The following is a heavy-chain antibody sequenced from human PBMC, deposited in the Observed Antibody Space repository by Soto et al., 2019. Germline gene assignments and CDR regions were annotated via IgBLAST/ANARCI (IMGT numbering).Heavy chain of an antibody. CDR2: IWHDGSVK. CDR3: ARDQLYYNDISGRPLNAFDV. V-gene: IGHV3-33*01. J-gene: IGHJ3*01. Sequence: PGGSLRLSCAASGFDFNNYGMHWVRQAPGKGLEWVALIWHDGSVKGYADSVKGRFTISRDNAKNSLYLQMNSLRAEDTAVYYCARDQLYYNDISGRPLNAFDVWGQGTMVTVSS. CDR1: GFDFNNYG. D-gene: IGHD3-22*01.